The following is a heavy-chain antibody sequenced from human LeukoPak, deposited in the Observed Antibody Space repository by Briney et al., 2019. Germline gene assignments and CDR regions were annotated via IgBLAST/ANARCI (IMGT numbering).Heavy chain of an antibody. CDR1: GFTFSSYA. J-gene: IGHJ4*02. V-gene: IGHV3-23*01. Sequence: GGSLRLSCAASGFTFSSYAMSWVRQAPGKGLEWVSAISGSGGSIYYADSVKGRFTISRDNSKNTLYLQMNSLRAEDTAVYYCAKVLPEQWLVSYYFDYWGQGTLVTVSS. D-gene: IGHD6-19*01. CDR3: AKVLPEQWLVSYYFDY. CDR2: ISGSGGSI.